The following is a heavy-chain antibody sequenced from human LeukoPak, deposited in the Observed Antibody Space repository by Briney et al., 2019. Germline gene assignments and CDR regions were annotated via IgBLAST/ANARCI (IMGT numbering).Heavy chain of an antibody. D-gene: IGHD6-19*01. CDR3: ARDNSGWSVDY. CDR1: GYTFSSYY. V-gene: IGHV1-46*04. J-gene: IGHJ4*02. CDR2: ISPSGDYT. Sequence: ASVKVSCKASGYTFSSYYMHWVRQAPGQGLEWMGIISPSGDYTRYAQKLQGGVSMTLDTSTSSVYMQLNSLESEDTAMYYCARDNSGWSVDYWGQGTLVTVTS.